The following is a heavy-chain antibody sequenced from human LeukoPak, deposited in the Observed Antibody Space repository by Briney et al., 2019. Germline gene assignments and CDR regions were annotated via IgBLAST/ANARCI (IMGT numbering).Heavy chain of an antibody. D-gene: IGHD3-22*01. V-gene: IGHV1-69*13. CDR1: GGTFSSYA. Sequence: SVKVSCKASGGTFSSYAISWARQAPGQGLEWMGGIIPIFGTANYAQKFQGRVTITADESTSTAYMELSSLRSEDTAVYYCARDLNSSGYYYVPDYYYYGMDVWGQGTTVTVSS. J-gene: IGHJ6*02. CDR2: IIPIFGTA. CDR3: ARDLNSSGYYYVPDYYYYGMDV.